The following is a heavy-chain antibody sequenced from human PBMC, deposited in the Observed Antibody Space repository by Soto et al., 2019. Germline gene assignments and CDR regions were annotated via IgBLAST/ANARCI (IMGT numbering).Heavy chain of an antibody. CDR3: ARDARNADYDY. CDR1: GFTFSIHA. Sequence: EVQLVESGGGLVQPGGSLRLSCEVSGFTFSIHAMNWVRQAPGKGLEWVAYIHGTRSIIYYADSVKGRFTISRDNAKNSVFLQIDSLRDEDTAVYYCARDARNADYDYWGQGTLVTVSS. D-gene: IGHD3-16*01. V-gene: IGHV3-48*02. J-gene: IGHJ4*02. CDR2: IHGTRSII.